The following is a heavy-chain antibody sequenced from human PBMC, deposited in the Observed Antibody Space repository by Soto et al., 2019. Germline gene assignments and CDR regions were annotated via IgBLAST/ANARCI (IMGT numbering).Heavy chain of an antibody. CDR3: ATGGIYYEA. V-gene: IGHV3-11*01. CDR1: GFAFRHNY. CDR2: ISTSGSPA. D-gene: IGHD1-26*01. J-gene: IGHJ5*02. Sequence: GGSLRLSCTVSGFAFRHNYLTWLRQAPGKGLEWLSYISTSGSPAYYADSVKGRFTISTDNAKKSLYLQMDSLRADDTGVYYFATGGIYYEAWGQGTLVTVSS.